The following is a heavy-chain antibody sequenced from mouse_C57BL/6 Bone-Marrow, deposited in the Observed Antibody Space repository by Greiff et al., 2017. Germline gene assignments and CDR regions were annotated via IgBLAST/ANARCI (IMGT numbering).Heavy chain of an antibody. D-gene: IGHD1-1*01. CDR3: TTRDYYGSSYVGWFAY. CDR1: GFNIKDDY. V-gene: IGHV14-4*01. CDR2: IDPENGDT. Sequence: VQLKESGAELVRPGASVKLSCTASGFNIKDDYMHWVKQRPEQGLEWIGWIDPENGDTEYASKFQGKATITADTSSNTAYLQLSSLTSEDTAVYYCTTRDYYGSSYVGWFAYWGQGTLVTVSA. J-gene: IGHJ3*01.